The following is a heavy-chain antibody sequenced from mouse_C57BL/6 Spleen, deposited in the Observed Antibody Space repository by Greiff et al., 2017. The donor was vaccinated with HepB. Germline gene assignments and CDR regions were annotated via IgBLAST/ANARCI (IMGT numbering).Heavy chain of an antibody. V-gene: IGHV5-6*02. CDR2: ISSGGSYT. Sequence: EVMLVESGGDLVKPGGSLKLSCAASGFTFSSYGMSWVRQTPDKRLEWVATISSGGSYTYYPDSVKGRFTISRDNAKNTLYLQMSSLKSEDTAMYYCARQGDYYGSSDYAMDYWGQGTSVTVSS. D-gene: IGHD1-1*01. J-gene: IGHJ4*01. CDR3: ARQGDYYGSSDYAMDY. CDR1: GFTFSSYG.